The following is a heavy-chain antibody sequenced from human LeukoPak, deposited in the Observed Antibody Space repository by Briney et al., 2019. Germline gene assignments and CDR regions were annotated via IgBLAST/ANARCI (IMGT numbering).Heavy chain of an antibody. J-gene: IGHJ5*01. D-gene: IGHD6-19*01. CDR1: GGSISSHY. CDR2: IYYSGST. Sequence: PSETLSLTCTVSGGSISSHYWSWIRQPPGKGLEWIGYIYYSGSTNYNPSLKSRVTISVDTSKKQFSLDLRSVTAADTALYYCARHTSGWYSDSWGQGTPVTVSS. CDR3: ARHTSGWYSDS. V-gene: IGHV4-59*08.